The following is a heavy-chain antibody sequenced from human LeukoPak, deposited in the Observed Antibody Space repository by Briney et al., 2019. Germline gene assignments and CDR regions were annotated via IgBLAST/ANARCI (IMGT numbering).Heavy chain of an antibody. CDR3: AKGVGGYTIGYYFDY. Sequence: GRSLRLSCAASGFTLNTYGMHWVRQAPGKGLEWVAVISYDASNKNYADPVKGRFTISRDYSKNTVYLQMNSLRAEDTAVYFCAKGVGGYTIGYYFDYWGQGTPVTVSS. J-gene: IGHJ4*02. V-gene: IGHV3-30*18. D-gene: IGHD5-18*01. CDR1: GFTLNTYG. CDR2: ISYDASNK.